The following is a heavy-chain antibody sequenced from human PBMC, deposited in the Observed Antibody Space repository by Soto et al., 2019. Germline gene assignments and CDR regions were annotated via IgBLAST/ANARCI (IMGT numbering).Heavy chain of an antibody. D-gene: IGHD3-10*01. Sequence: SVKVSCKASGGTFSSYAISWVRQAPGQGLEWMGGIIPIFGTANYAQKFQGRVTITADESTSTAYMELSSLRSEDTAVYYCASLFRGVIQRFDYWGQGTLVTVSS. CDR2: IIPIFGTA. CDR1: GGTFSSYA. V-gene: IGHV1-69*13. J-gene: IGHJ4*02. CDR3: ASLFRGVIQRFDY.